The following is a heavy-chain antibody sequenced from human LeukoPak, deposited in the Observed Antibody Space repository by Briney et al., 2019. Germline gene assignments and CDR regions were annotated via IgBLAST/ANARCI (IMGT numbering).Heavy chain of an antibody. D-gene: IGHD2-2*03. V-gene: IGHV5-51*01. CDR1: GYSFSDYW. CDR2: IYPGDSET. J-gene: IGHJ3*01. CDR3: ARQRGYRMTKDGFDV. Sequence: KISCKASGYSFSDYWIGWVRHMPGKGLEWMTVIYPGDSETRYSPSLQGQVTISADKSINTVYLQWNSLRASDTAMYYCARQRGYRMTKDGFDVWGQGTMITVSS.